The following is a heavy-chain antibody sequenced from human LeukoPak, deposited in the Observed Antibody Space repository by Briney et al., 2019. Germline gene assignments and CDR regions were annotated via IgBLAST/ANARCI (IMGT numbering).Heavy chain of an antibody. D-gene: IGHD4-4*01. CDR2: ITSDGRNT. Sequence: GGSLRLSCAASGFTLSPSWMNWVRQVPGKGLVWVSRITSDGRNTVYVDSVKGRFTISRDNARNTVYLQMTSLRAEDSAVYFCARDWHYRLDMWGQGALVTVSS. J-gene: IGHJ4*02. CDR1: GFTLSPSW. CDR3: ARDWHYRLDM. V-gene: IGHV3-74*01.